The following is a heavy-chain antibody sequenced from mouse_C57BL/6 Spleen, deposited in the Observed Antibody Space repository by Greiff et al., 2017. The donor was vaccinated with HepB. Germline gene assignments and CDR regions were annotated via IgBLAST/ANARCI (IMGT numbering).Heavy chain of an antibody. J-gene: IGHJ2*01. V-gene: IGHV1-39*01. Sequence: VQLQQSGPELVKPGASVKISCKASGYSFTDYNMNWVKQSNGKSLEWIGVISPNYGTTSYNQKFKGKATLTVDQSSSTAYMQLNSLTSEDSAVYYCAREDYYGSQFPVRYFDYWGQGTTLTVSS. D-gene: IGHD1-1*01. CDR3: AREDYYGSQFPVRYFDY. CDR1: GYSFTDYN. CDR2: ISPNYGTT.